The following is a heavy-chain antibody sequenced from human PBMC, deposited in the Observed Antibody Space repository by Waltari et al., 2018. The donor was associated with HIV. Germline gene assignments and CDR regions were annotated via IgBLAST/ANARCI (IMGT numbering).Heavy chain of an antibody. J-gene: IGHJ6*02. CDR3: ARDPRSSGYYGMDV. V-gene: IGHV3-53*01. CDR1: GFTISSNY. D-gene: IGHD1-26*01. CDR2: IYSGGSR. Sequence: EVQLVASGGGLIEPGGSLRVSCAASGFTISSNYMSWVRQAPGKWLEWVSVIYSGGSRYYADSVKGRFIISRDNSKNTVSLHMNSLRAEDTAVYYCARDPRSSGYYGMDVWGQGIKVTVSS.